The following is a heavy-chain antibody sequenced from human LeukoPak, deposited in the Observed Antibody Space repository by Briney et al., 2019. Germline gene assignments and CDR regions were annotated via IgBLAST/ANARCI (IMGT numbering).Heavy chain of an antibody. V-gene: IGHV4-61*01. CDR3: ARDAHGGWFDP. CDR1: GGSISSSSYY. Sequence: SETLSLTCTVSGGSISSSSYYWSWIRQPPGKGLEWIGYIYYSGSTNYNPSLKSRVTISVDTSKNQFSLKLSSVTAADTAVYYCARDAHGGWFDPWGQGTLVTVSS. J-gene: IGHJ5*02. D-gene: IGHD3-10*01. CDR2: IYYSGST.